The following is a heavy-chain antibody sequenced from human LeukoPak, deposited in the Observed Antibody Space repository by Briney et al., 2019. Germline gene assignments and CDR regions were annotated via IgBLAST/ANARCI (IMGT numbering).Heavy chain of an antibody. CDR2: ISSSGTSI. Sequence: GGSLRLSCAASGFTFSDYYMSWIRQAPGKGLEWVSYISSSGTSIYYADSVKGRFTISRDNAKNSLYLQMNSLRVEDTAVYYCARGSPAAAWFDPWGQGTLVTVSP. J-gene: IGHJ5*02. CDR1: GFTFSDYY. D-gene: IGHD6-13*01. V-gene: IGHV3-11*01. CDR3: ARGSPAAAWFDP.